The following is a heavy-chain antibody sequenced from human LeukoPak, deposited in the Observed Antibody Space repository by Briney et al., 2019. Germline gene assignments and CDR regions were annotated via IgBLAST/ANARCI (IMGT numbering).Heavy chain of an antibody. CDR3: ARDFVRGGTPHTDY. CDR1: GFTFDDYG. Sequence: GGSLRLSCAASGFTFDDYGMSWVRHAPGKGLEWVSGINWNGGSTGYADSVKGRFTISRDNAKNSLYLQMNSLRAEDTALYYCARDFVRGGTPHTDYWGQGTLVTVSS. V-gene: IGHV3-20*04. CDR2: INWNGGST. D-gene: IGHD1-7*01. J-gene: IGHJ4*02.